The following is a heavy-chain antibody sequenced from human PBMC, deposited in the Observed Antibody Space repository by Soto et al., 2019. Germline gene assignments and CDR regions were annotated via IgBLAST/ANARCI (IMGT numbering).Heavy chain of an antibody. Sequence: QVQLQESGPGLVKPSQTLSLTCTVSGGSISSGGYYRSWIRQHPGKGLEWIGYMYYSRSTYYNPSLKSRVTISVDTSKHQFSLKLNSVPAADTAVYYCAIGSGEYYFGMDVWGQGTTVTVSS. D-gene: IGHD6-19*01. CDR3: AIGSGEYYFGMDV. CDR1: GGSISSGGYY. J-gene: IGHJ6*02. CDR2: MYYSRST. V-gene: IGHV4-31*03.